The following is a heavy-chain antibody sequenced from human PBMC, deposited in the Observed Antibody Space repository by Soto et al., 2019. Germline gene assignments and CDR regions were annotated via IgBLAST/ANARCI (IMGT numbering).Heavy chain of an antibody. Sequence: QVPLVQSGAEVKKPGSSVKVSCKASGGTFSSYTISWVRQAPGQGLEWMGRIIPILGIANYAQKFQGRVTITADKSTSTAYMELSSLRSEDTAVYYCARDGYDYGDYYFDYWGQGTLVTVSS. J-gene: IGHJ4*02. CDR1: GGTFSSYT. CDR2: IIPILGIA. D-gene: IGHD4-17*01. CDR3: ARDGYDYGDYYFDY. V-gene: IGHV1-69*02.